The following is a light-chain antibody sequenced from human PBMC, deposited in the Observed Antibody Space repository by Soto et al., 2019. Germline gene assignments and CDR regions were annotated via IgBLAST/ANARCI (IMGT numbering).Light chain of an antibody. CDR3: QQTYTTPRT. V-gene: IGKV1-39*01. CDR1: QTVSTY. Sequence: QMTQSPSSLSASVGDRISITCRASQTVSTYLNWYQQKPGKAPTLLISATSTLQSGVPSTFRGSGSGTEFTPTITSLQTEDFATYECQQTYTTPRTIGQGTKV. J-gene: IGKJ1*01. CDR2: ATS.